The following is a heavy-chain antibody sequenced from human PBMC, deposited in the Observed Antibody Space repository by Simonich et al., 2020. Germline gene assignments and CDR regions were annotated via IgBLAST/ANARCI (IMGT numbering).Heavy chain of an antibody. CDR3: ASGWDWGFSHMSDY. J-gene: IGHJ4*02. D-gene: IGHD7-27*01. CDR1: GYTFTGYY. CDR2: INPNSGGT. Sequence: QVQRVQSGAEVKKPGASVKVSCKASGYTFTGYYMHWVRQAPGQGLEGMERINPNSGGTNYAQKFKGRVTMTRDTSISTAYMELSRLRSDDTAVYYCASGWDWGFSHMSDYWGQGTLVTVSS. V-gene: IGHV1-2*06.